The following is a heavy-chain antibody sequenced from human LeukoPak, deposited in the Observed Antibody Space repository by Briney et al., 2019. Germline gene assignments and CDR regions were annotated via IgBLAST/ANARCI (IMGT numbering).Heavy chain of an antibody. CDR2: INWNGGRT. CDR3: ARGGYCSSTSCPLDY. V-gene: IGHV3-20*01. Sequence: GGSPRLSCAASGFTFDDYDMSWVRHAPGKGLEWVSGINWNGGRTGYADSVKGRFTISRDNAKNSLYLQMNSLRAEDAALYHCARGGYCSSTSCPLDYWGQGTLVTVSS. J-gene: IGHJ4*02. CDR1: GFTFDDYD. D-gene: IGHD2-2*01.